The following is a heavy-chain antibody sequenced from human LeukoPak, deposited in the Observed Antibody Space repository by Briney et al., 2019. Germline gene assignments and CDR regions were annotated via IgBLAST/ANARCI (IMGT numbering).Heavy chain of an antibody. V-gene: IGHV3-11*01. Sequence: PGGSLRLSCAASGFTFSNYYMSWIRQAPGKGLEWVSYISDSGSVIYYSDSVKGRFTISRDNAKNSLYLQMSSLRAEDTAVYFCVGDSNGYIYGHDYWGQGTLVAVSS. D-gene: IGHD3-22*01. CDR3: VGDSNGYIYGHDY. J-gene: IGHJ4*02. CDR2: ISDSGSVI. CDR1: GFTFSNYY.